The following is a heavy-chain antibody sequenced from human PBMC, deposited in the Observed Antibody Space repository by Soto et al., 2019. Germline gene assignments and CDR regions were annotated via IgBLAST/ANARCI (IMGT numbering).Heavy chain of an antibody. CDR2: IYYSGST. CDR3: ARDHLTAMAL. J-gene: IGHJ4*02. D-gene: IGHD5-18*01. Sequence: SETLSLTCTFSGGSISSYYWSLIRQPPGKGLEWIGYIYYSGSTNYNPSLKSRVTISVDTSKNQFSLKLSSVTAADTAVYYCARDHLTAMALWGQGTLVTVS. CDR1: GGSISSYY. V-gene: IGHV4-59*01.